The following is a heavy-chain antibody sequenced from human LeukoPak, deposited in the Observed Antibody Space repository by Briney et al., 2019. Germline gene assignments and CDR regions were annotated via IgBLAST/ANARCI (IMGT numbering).Heavy chain of an antibody. Sequence: GGSLRLSCAASGFSFGSYSMNWVRQAPGKGLEWVSSISSSSSYIYYADSVKGRFTISRDNAKNSLYLQMNSLRAEDTAVYYCARDDNYYDSSGYYYGVDYWGQGTLVTVSS. CDR2: ISSSSSYI. J-gene: IGHJ4*02. CDR3: ARDDNYYDSSGYYYGVDY. CDR1: GFSFGSYS. V-gene: IGHV3-21*01. D-gene: IGHD3-22*01.